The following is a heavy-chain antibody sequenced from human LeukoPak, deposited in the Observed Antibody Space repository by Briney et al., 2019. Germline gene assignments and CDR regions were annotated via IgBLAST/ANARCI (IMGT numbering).Heavy chain of an antibody. Sequence: GGSLRLSCAASGFTFSSYAMSWVRQAPGKGLEWVSAISGSGGSTYYADSVKGRFTISRDNSKNTLYLQMNSLRAEDTAVYYCARLVGDRTIYDYWGQGTLVTVS. CDR2: ISGSGGST. J-gene: IGHJ4*02. D-gene: IGHD1-26*01. V-gene: IGHV3-23*01. CDR1: GFTFSSYA. CDR3: ARLVGDRTIYDY.